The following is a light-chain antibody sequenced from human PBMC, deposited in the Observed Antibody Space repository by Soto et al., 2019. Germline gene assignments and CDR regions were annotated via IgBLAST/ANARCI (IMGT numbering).Light chain of an antibody. J-gene: IGKJ3*01. CDR3: QQYNDWPPFT. CDR2: GAS. Sequence: EIVLTQSPVTLSLSPGERATLSCRASQSVNDKVAWFQQKPGQAPRLLIIGASTTATGVPARFSGSGSGREFTLTISSLQSEDFAVYYCQQYNDWPPFTFGPGTKVDIK. V-gene: IGKV3-15*01. CDR1: QSVNDK.